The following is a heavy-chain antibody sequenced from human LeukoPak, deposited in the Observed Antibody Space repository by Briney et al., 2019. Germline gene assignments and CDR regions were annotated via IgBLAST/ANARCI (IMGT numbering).Heavy chain of an antibody. CDR1: GGSISSGGYY. V-gene: IGHV4-34*01. CDR3: ARGYSSSWYYFDY. J-gene: IGHJ4*02. D-gene: IGHD6-13*01. CDR2: INHSGST. Sequence: SETLSLTCAVSGGSISSGGYYWSWIRQPPGKGLEWIGEINHSGSTNYNPPLKSRVTISVDTSKNQFSLKLSSVTAADTAVYYCARGYSSSWYYFDYWGQGTLVTVSS.